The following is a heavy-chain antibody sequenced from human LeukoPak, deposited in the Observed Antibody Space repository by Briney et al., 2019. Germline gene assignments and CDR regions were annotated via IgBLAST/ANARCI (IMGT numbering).Heavy chain of an antibody. V-gene: IGHV4-38-2*02. D-gene: IGHD6-6*01. J-gene: IGHJ4*02. Sequence: SETLSLTCTVSSYSISTGYYWDWIRQAPGKGLEWIGTLYHGGSTYYNPSLKSRATLSVDTSQNQFSLNLASVTAADPAVYYCARGMSIAARLQTIMDDWGQGTLVTVSS. CDR3: ARGMSIAARLQTIMDD. CDR1: SYSISTGYY. CDR2: LYHGGST.